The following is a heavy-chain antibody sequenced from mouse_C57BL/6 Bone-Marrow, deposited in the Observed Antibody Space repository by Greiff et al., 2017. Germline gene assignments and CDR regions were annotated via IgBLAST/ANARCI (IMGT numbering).Heavy chain of an antibody. Sequence: VQLQQSGAELVRPGASVKLSCTASGFNIKDDYMHWVKQRPEQGLEWSGWIDPENGDTEYASKFQGKATITADTSSNTAYLQLSSLTSYDTAVYYCTVFFYGSMWFAYWGQGTLVTVSA. D-gene: IGHD1-1*01. CDR3: TVFFYGSMWFAY. CDR2: IDPENGDT. J-gene: IGHJ3*01. V-gene: IGHV14-4*01. CDR1: GFNIKDDY.